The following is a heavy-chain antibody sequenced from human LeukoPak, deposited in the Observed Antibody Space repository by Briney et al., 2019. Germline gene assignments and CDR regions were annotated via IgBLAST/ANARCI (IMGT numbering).Heavy chain of an antibody. CDR2: INPNSGGT. CDR1: GYTFSDYY. D-gene: IGHD5-18*01. CDR3: ARVDTAMVTDY. V-gene: IGHV1-2*02. Sequence: ASVKVSCKASGYTFSDYYIYWVRQAPGQGLEWMGWINPNSGGTSYAQKFQGRVTMTRDTSISTAYMELSRLRSDDTAVYYCARVDTAMVTDYWGQGTLVTVSS. J-gene: IGHJ4*02.